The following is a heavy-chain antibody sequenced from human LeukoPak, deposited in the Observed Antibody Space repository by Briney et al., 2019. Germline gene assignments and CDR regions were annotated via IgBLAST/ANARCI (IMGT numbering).Heavy chain of an antibody. CDR3: ARLYCYAGSCYAGLDH. D-gene: IGHD3-22*01. CDR2: LDHSGTT. J-gene: IGHJ4*02. Sequence: TSEFLTLTCTSPASPISTPYWGWIRQPPGEGLEWNGYLDHSGTTNCNPSLKSRVTISVDTSKNQFSLKLTSVTAADTAVYYCARLYCYAGSCYAGLDHWGQGTLVTVSS. CDR1: ASPISTPY. V-gene: IGHV4-59*08.